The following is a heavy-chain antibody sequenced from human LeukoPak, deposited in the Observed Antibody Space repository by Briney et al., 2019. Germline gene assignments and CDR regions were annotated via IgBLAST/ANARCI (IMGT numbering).Heavy chain of an antibody. CDR1: GFTFDDYT. J-gene: IGHJ4*02. Sequence: GGSLRLSCAASGFTFDDYTMHWVRQAPGKGLEWVSLISWDGDSTYYADSVKGRFTISRDNSKNSLYLQMNSLRTEDTALYYCAKHYRYLRMATGLDYWGQGTLVTVSS. CDR2: ISWDGDST. D-gene: IGHD5-24*01. V-gene: IGHV3-43*01. CDR3: AKHYRYLRMATGLDY.